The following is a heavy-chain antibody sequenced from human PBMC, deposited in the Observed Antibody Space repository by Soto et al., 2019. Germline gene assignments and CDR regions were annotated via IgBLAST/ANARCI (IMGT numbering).Heavy chain of an antibody. V-gene: IGHV5-51*01. CDR1: GYDFRDYW. CDR2: IYPRDADT. J-gene: IGHJ6*01. Sequence: PGESLKISCKASGYDFRDYWIGWVRQKPGKGLELMGIIYPRDADTRYGPSFQGQVTISAEESIITTYLQWSSLKDSDTAIHYCARQDICPGGNCKYYYGLDXWGQVTPVTVSX. D-gene: IGHD2-21*01. CDR3: ARQDICPGGNCKYYYGLDX.